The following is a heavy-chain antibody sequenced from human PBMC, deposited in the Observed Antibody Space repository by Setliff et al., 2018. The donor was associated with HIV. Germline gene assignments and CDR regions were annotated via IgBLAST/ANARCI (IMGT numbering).Heavy chain of an antibody. V-gene: IGHV1-8*03. CDR3: ARDYIHVFGGVLGDGEPGLQRCAVVFSIIPINACKPLQGLP. J-gene: IGHJ5*02. CDR1: GYTFTNYD. D-gene: IGHD3-3*01. Sequence: ASVKVSCKASGYTFTNYDINWVRQATGQGLEWMGWMNPNSGNTGYAQKFQGRVTITKNTSISTTYMELSSMRSEDTAVYYCARDYIHVFGGVLGDGEPGLQRCAVVFSIIPINACKPLQGLPWG. CDR2: MNPNSGNT.